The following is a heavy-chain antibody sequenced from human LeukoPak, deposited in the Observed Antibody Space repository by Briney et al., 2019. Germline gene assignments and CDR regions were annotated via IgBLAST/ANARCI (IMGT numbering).Heavy chain of an antibody. V-gene: IGHV1-58*02. D-gene: IGHD2-2*01. Sequence: ASVKVSCKASGFTFTSSAMQWVRQARGQRLEWIGWIVVGSGNTNYAQKFQERVTITRDMSTSTAYMELSSLRSEDTAVYYCAAMTAAANYIDPWGQGTLVTVSS. CDR1: GFTFTSSA. CDR2: IVVGSGNT. J-gene: IGHJ5*02. CDR3: AAMTAAANYIDP.